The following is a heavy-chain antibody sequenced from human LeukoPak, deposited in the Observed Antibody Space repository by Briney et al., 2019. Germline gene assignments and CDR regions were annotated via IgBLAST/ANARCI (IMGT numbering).Heavy chain of an antibody. CDR1: GGSISSGDYY. CDR2: IYYSGST. D-gene: IGHD4-17*01. J-gene: IGHJ3*02. V-gene: IGHV4-30-4*08. Sequence: SETLSLTCTVSGGSISSGDYYWSWIRQPPGKGLEWIGYIYYSGSTYYNPSLKSRVTISVDTSKNQSSLKLSSVTAADTAVYYCARGDYGDYDDAFDIWGQGTMVTVSS. CDR3: ARGDYGDYDDAFDI.